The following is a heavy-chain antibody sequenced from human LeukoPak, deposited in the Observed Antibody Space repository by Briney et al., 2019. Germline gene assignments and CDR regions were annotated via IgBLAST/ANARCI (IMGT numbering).Heavy chain of an antibody. J-gene: IGHJ5*02. Sequence: GSSVKVSCKASGGTFSSYAISWVRQAPGQGLEWMGGIIPIFGTANYAQKFQGRVTMTRDTSISTAYMELSRLRSDDTAVYYCARWDIVVVVAAKANWFDPWGQGTLVTVSS. CDR3: ARWDIVVVVAAKANWFDP. CDR1: GGTFSSYA. CDR2: IIPIFGTA. D-gene: IGHD2-15*01. V-gene: IGHV1-69*05.